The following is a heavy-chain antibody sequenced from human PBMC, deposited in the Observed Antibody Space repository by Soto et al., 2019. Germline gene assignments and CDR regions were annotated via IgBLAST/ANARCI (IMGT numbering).Heavy chain of an antibody. J-gene: IGHJ4*02. CDR3: AKATTNGGWFNPFDS. D-gene: IGHD6-19*01. CDR2: LSGSGTST. CDR1: AFRFVNYA. Sequence: GGSVRLSCAASAFRFVNYALYWVRQDTGKGLEWVSGLSGSGTSTYYADSVKGRFTISRDNSRDTLFLQMNSLTADDTAVYYCAKATTNGGWFNPFDSWGQGALVTVSS. V-gene: IGHV3-23*01.